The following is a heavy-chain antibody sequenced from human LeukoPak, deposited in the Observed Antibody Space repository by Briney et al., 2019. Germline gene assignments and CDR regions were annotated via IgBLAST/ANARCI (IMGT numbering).Heavy chain of an antibody. CDR1: GFTFSSYA. J-gene: IGHJ2*01. V-gene: IGHV3-23*01. CDR3: VRDCITLGLSGGFDL. CDR2: ISNSGNSA. D-gene: IGHD3-10*01. Sequence: QPGGSLRLSCAASGFTFSSYAMSWVRQTPGKGLEWVSSISNSGNSAYYADSVKGRFTISRDKSKNTLYLQMNSLRAGDTAVYYCVRDCITLGLSGGFDLWGRGILVTVSS.